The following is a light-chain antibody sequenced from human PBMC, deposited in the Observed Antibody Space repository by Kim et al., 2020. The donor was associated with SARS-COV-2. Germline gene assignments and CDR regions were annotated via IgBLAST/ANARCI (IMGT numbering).Light chain of an antibody. Sequence: GQSIPISCTGTSSDVGSYNRVSWYQQPPGTAPKLMIYEVSNRPSGVPDRFSGSKSGNTASLTISGLQAEDEADYYCSSYTSSSTYVFGTGTQLTVL. J-gene: IGLJ1*01. CDR1: SSDVGSYNR. CDR3: SSYTSSSTYV. V-gene: IGLV2-18*02. CDR2: EVS.